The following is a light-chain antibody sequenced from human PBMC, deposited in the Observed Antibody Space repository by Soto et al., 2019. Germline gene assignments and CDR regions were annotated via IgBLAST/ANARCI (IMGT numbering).Light chain of an antibody. CDR1: TLANQY. V-gene: IGLV3-25*03. Sequence: SYELTQSPSVSVSPGQTARITCSGDTLANQYAYWYQQRPGQAPVVMIYKDSERPSGIPERFSGSSSGTTVTLTISGVQAEDEADYYCQSVDSSGTYVVFGGGTQLTVL. CDR3: QSVDSSGTYVV. J-gene: IGLJ2*01. CDR2: KDS.